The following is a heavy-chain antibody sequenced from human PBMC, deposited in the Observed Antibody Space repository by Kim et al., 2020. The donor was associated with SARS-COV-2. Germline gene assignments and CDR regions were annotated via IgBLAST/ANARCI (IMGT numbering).Heavy chain of an antibody. V-gene: IGHV3-7*05. J-gene: IGHJ4*02. D-gene: IGHD5-12*01. CDR1: GFTFNDYW. CDR2: INQDGSEK. CDR3: ARVTIGYSRYSDY. Sequence: GGSLRLSCAASGFTFNDYWMIWVRQAPGKGLEWVANINQDGSEKYYVDSVKGRFTISRDNAKNSVYLQMNSLRAEDTAVYYCARVTIGYSRYSDYWGQGTLVTVSS.